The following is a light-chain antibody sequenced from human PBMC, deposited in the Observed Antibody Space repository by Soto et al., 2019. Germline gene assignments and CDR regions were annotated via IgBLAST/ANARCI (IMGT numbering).Light chain of an antibody. CDR1: SGSVSTTHY. CDR2: NTN. V-gene: IGLV8-61*01. J-gene: IGLJ2*01. CDR3: VLYMGSGIWE. Sequence: QAVVTQEPSFSVSPGGTVTLTCGLSSGSVSTTHYSTWYQQTPGQAPRTLMYNTNTRSSGVPDRFSGSILGNKAALTITGAQADDESAYYCVLYMGSGIWEFGGGTTVTVL.